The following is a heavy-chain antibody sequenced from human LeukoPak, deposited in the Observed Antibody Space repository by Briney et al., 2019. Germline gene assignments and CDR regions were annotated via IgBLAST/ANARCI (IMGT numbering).Heavy chain of an antibody. CDR2: ISGSGGST. CDR3: AKSRGGYSSGWYDFDY. D-gene: IGHD6-19*01. CDR1: GFTFSSYA. J-gene: IGHJ4*02. Sequence: GGSLRLSCAASGFTFSSYAMSWVRQAPGKGLEWVSAISGSGGSTYYADSVKGRFTISRDNSKNTLYLQMNSLRAEDTAVYYCAKSRGGYSSGWYDFDYWGQGTLVTVSS. V-gene: IGHV3-23*01.